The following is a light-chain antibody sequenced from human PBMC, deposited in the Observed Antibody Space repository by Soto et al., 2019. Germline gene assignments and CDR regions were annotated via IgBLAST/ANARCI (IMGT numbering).Light chain of an antibody. V-gene: IGLV2-14*01. CDR3: TSYSRYRVLV. CDR2: EVS. Sequence: QSVLTQPASVSGSLGQSITIYCTGTSSDIGGYKYVSWYQQHPGKAPKLIIFEVSNRPSGVSDRFSGSNSGNTASLTISGLQAEDEADYYCTSYSRYRVLVFGGGTKLTVL. J-gene: IGLJ3*02. CDR1: SSDIGGYKY.